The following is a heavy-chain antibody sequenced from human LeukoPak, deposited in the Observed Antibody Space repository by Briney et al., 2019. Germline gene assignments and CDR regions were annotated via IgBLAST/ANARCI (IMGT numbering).Heavy chain of an antibody. CDR3: ARGRAVRFWSGYFPHYFDY. CDR2: IIPIFGTA. CDR1: GGTFSSYA. D-gene: IGHD3-3*01. Sequence: ASVKVSRKASGGTFSSYAISWVRQAPGQGLEWMGGIIPIFGTANYAQKFQGRVTITADESTSTAYMELSSLRSEDTAVYYCARGRAVRFWSGYFPHYFDYWGQGTLVTVSS. V-gene: IGHV1-69*01. J-gene: IGHJ4*02.